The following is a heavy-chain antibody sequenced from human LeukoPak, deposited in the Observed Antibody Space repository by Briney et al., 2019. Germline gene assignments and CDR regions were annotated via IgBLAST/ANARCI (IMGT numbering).Heavy chain of an antibody. CDR1: GFTFSSYW. V-gene: IGHV3-74*01. J-gene: IGHJ4*02. CDR3: ARVEPIRLLVDY. D-gene: IGHD3-3*01. CDR2: INSDGSST. Sequence: PGGSLRLSCAASGFTFSSYWMHWVRQAPGKGLVWVSRINSDGSSTTYADSVKGRFTISRDNAKNTPYLQMNSLRAEDTAVYYCARVEPIRLLVDYWGQGTLVTVSS.